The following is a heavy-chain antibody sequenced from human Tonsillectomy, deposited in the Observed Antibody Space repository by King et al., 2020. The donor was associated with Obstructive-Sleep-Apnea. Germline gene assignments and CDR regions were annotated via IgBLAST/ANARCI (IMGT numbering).Heavy chain of an antibody. Sequence: VQLVESGGGLVQPGGSLRLSCAASGFTFSSYSLHWVRQAPGKGLEWLSYISSGGTIIYYAYSVQGRFTISRDNAKNSRSLQINSLSAEDTAVYFCAREGGYYDSSGYAPIFDYWGQGTLVTVSS. CDR1: GFTFSSYS. J-gene: IGHJ4*02. CDR2: ISSGGTII. D-gene: IGHD3-22*01. V-gene: IGHV3-48*03. CDR3: AREGGYYDSSGYAPIFDY.